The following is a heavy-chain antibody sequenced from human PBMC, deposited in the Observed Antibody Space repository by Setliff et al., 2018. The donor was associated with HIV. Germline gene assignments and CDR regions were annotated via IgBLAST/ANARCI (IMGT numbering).Heavy chain of an antibody. V-gene: IGHV4-61*03. Sequence: SETLSLTCTVSGDSVSSRSYYWSWIRQPPGKGLEWVGYIYYSGSTNYNPSLKSRVTISVDTSKNHFSLKLRSVTAADTAVYYCAQLGMVDDFDYWGQGALVTVSS. CDR1: GDSVSSRSYY. CDR3: AQLGMVDDFDY. J-gene: IGHJ4*02. CDR2: IYYSGST. D-gene: IGHD1-1*01.